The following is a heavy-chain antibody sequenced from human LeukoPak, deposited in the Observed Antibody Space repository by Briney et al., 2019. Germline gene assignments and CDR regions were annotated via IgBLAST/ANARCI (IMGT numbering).Heavy chain of an antibody. J-gene: IGHJ6*02. CDR2: IYLGDSDT. CDR1: GSIFTSYW. D-gene: IGHD2-15*01. V-gene: IGHV5-51*01. CDR3: ARSDVYCSGGSCPDYYGMDV. Sequence: GESLKISCEGSGSIFTSYWIGWVRQLPGEGLEWMGIIYLGDSDTRYSPSFQGQVTISADKSISTAYLQWSSLKASDTAMYYCARSDVYCSGGSCPDYYGMDVWGQGTTVTVSS.